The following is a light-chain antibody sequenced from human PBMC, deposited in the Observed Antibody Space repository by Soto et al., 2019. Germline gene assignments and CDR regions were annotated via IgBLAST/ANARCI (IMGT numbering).Light chain of an antibody. CDR1: TSNVGTNS. J-gene: IGLJ7*01. Sequence: QSVLTQPPSASGTPGQRVTISCSGSTSNVGTNSVIWYQQLPGLAPKLLLYTNNNRPSGVPDRFSGSKSGTSASLAISGLQAEEGDDSYCAAWDDSLNGHAVFGGGTQLTVL. CDR3: AAWDDSLNGHAV. V-gene: IGLV1-44*01. CDR2: TNN.